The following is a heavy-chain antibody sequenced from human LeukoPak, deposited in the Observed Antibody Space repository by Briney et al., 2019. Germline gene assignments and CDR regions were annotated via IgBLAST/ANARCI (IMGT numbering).Heavy chain of an antibody. CDR2: IQYDGTNK. CDR1: GFTFSSYA. Sequence: GGSLRLSCAASGFTFSSYAMHWVRQAPGKGLEWVTFIQYDGTNKYYADSVKGRFTISRDNSKNTLYLQMNSLRAEDTAVYYCAKDYSKTSYYGSGTYYRPNWFDPWGQGTLVTVSS. D-gene: IGHD3-10*01. V-gene: IGHV3-30*02. J-gene: IGHJ5*02. CDR3: AKDYSKTSYYGSGTYYRPNWFDP.